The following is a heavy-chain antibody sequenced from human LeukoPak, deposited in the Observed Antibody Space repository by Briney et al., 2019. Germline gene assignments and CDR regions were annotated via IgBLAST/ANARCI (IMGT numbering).Heavy chain of an antibody. V-gene: IGHV3-48*03. Sequence: GGSLGLSCSASGFMFSGYEMNWVRQAPGKGLEWFSYISSSGDTRFYADSVQGRFTISRDNAKNSLYLQMNSLRAEDTAIYYCARDYSGWSLGYWGQGTLVTVSS. CDR1: GFMFSGYE. CDR2: ISSSGDTR. D-gene: IGHD6-19*01. J-gene: IGHJ4*02. CDR3: ARDYSGWSLGY.